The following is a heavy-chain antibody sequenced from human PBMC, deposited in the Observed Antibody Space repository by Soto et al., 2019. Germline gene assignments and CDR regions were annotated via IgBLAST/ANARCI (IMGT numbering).Heavy chain of an antibody. D-gene: IGHD3-16*01. J-gene: IGHJ4*02. CDR3: STYSYYDQNSGYHDS. Sequence: SETLSLTCTVAGGSITRRNHYWGWVRQPPGKGLEWVASIHHTGATYYNPSLRSRIKMSIDTSKNRFSLSLTSVTAADTATYFCSTYSYYDQNSGYHDSWRQGTLVTVSS. CDR2: IHHTGAT. V-gene: IGHV4-39*01. CDR1: GGSITRRNHY.